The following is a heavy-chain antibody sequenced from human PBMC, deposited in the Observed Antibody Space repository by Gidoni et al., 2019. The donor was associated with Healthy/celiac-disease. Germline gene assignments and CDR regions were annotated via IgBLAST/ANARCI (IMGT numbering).Heavy chain of an antibody. Sequence: QVQLVESGGGVVQPGRSLRLSCAASGFTFSTYGMHWVRQAPAKGLGGVAVISYDGSNKYYAGSVKGRFTISRDNSKNTLYLQMNSLRAEDTAVYYCAKALERYCSGGSCYADYWGQGTLVTVSS. J-gene: IGHJ4*02. CDR3: AKALERYCSGGSCYADY. CDR2: ISYDGSNK. V-gene: IGHV3-30*18. CDR1: GFTFSTYG. D-gene: IGHD2-15*01.